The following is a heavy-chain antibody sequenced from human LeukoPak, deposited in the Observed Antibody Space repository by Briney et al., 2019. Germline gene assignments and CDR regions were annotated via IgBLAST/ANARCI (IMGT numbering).Heavy chain of an antibody. CDR1: GDSVNNTNYY. V-gene: IGHV4-39*07. Sequence: PSETLSLTCNVSGDSVNNTNYYWAWIRQPPGKGLEWIGSINYRGNTYFNPSLKSRITLSVDSPMNQFSLKLTSVTAADTAMFFCARVTYRSSSPFFNFWGQGTLVTVSS. J-gene: IGHJ4*02. D-gene: IGHD6-6*01. CDR2: INYRGNT. CDR3: ARVTYRSSSPFFNF.